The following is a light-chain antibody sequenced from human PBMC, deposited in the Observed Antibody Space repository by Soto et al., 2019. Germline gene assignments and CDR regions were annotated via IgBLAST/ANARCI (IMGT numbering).Light chain of an antibody. CDR2: LNSDGSH. CDR3: QTWGTGIGV. V-gene: IGLV4-69*01. CDR1: SGHSSYA. Sequence: QLVLTQSPSASASLGASVKLTCTLSSGHSSYAIAWHQQQPEKGPRYLMKLNSDGSHSKGDGIPDRFSGSSSGAEHYLTISSLQSEDEADYYCQTWGTGIGVFGVGTKRTVL. J-gene: IGLJ2*01.